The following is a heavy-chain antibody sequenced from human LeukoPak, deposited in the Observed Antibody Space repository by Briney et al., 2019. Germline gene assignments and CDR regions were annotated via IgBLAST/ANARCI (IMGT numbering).Heavy chain of an antibody. V-gene: IGHV3-53*01. J-gene: IGHJ3*02. Sequence: GGSLRLSCAASGFTISSRYMSWVRQAPGKGLEQVSVIYSGGDTYYADSVRGRFTISRDNSKNTLYVQMNSLRAEDTAVYYCARGRGSGWYDAFDIWGQGTMVTVSS. CDR2: IYSGGDT. CDR1: GFTISSRY. CDR3: ARGRGSGWYDAFDI. D-gene: IGHD6-19*01.